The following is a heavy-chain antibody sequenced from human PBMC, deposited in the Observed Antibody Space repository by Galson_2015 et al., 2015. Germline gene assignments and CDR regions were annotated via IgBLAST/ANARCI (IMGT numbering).Heavy chain of an antibody. D-gene: IGHD2-2*01. V-gene: IGHV3-23*01. CDR2: IGGSGGRT. Sequence: SLRLSCAASGFTFSSYAMSWVRQAPGKGLEWVSGIGGSGGRTYYAESVKGRFTISRDNSKNTVYLQMNSLGAEDTAAYHCAKEAGYCSSTTCYEGFDCWGQGTLVTVSS. J-gene: IGHJ4*02. CDR1: GFTFSSYA. CDR3: AKEAGYCSSTTCYEGFDC.